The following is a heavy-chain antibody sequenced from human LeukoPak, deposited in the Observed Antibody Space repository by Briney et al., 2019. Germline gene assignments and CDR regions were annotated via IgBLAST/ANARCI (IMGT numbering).Heavy chain of an antibody. Sequence: ASVKVSCKASGYTFTSYDINWVRQATGQGLEWMGWMNPNSGNTGYAQKFQGRVTMTRNTSISTAYMELSSLRSEDTAVYYCARAIAVAWGFDPWGQGTLVTVSS. CDR2: MNPNSGNT. J-gene: IGHJ5*02. CDR3: ARAIAVAWGFDP. V-gene: IGHV1-8*01. CDR1: GYTFTSYD. D-gene: IGHD6-19*01.